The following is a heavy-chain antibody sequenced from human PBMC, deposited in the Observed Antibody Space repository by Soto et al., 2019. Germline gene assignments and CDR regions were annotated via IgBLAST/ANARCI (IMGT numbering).Heavy chain of an antibody. J-gene: IGHJ4*02. CDR3: AREGGESSDGLYYFDS. V-gene: IGHV4-30-4*01. Sequence: SETLSLTCTVSGGSTSSDNYWSCIRQPPGKGLEWIGHIYYSGNTDYNPSLKSRLAISIDTSKNQFSLKLSSVTAADTAVYFCAREGGESSDGLYYFDSWGQGSLVTVSS. D-gene: IGHD3-16*01. CDR1: GGSTSSDNY. CDR2: IYYSGNT.